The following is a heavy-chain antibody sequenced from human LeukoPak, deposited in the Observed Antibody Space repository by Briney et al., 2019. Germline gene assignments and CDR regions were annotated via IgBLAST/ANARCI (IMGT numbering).Heavy chain of an antibody. D-gene: IGHD3-10*01. V-gene: IGHV3-21*01. CDR2: ISSSSYI. CDR1: GFTFSSYT. CDR3: ARPYLHYYANGY. J-gene: IGHJ4*02. Sequence: PGGALRLSCAASGFTFSSYTMNWGRQAPGKGPEWVSSISSSSYIYYADSVKGRFTISRDKAKNSLYLQMNSLRVEDTAVYYCARPYLHYYANGYWGQGTLVTVSS.